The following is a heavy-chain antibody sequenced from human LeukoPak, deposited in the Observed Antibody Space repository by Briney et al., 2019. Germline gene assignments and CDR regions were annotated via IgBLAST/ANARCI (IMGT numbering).Heavy chain of an antibody. Sequence: GGSLRLSCAASGFTFDDYGMSWVRQAPGKGLGWVSGINWKGGSTGYADSVKGRFTISRDNAKNSLYLQMNSLRAEDTALYYCARDVEMATITDAFDIWGQGTMVTVSS. CDR3: ARDVEMATITDAFDI. CDR1: GFTFDDYG. D-gene: IGHD5-24*01. V-gene: IGHV3-20*04. CDR2: INWKGGST. J-gene: IGHJ3*02.